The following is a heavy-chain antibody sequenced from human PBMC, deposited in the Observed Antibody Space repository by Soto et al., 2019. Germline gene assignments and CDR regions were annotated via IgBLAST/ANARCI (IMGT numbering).Heavy chain of an antibody. CDR2: ISTYNCNT. CDR3: AREMVRGVGSDY. D-gene: IGHD3-10*01. Sequence: QVQLVQSGAEVKKPGASVKVSCKASGYTFTSYGISWVRQAPGPGLEWMGWISTYNCNTKYAQKLQGRVTMTTDASTSTAYMELRSLRSDDTAVCYCAREMVRGVGSDYWGQGTLVTVSS. J-gene: IGHJ4*02. CDR1: GYTFTSYG. V-gene: IGHV1-18*01.